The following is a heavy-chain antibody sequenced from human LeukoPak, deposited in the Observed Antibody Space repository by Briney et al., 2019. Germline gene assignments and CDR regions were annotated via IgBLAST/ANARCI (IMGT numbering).Heavy chain of an antibody. CDR3: ASVVGWYDYYYGMDV. CDR2: ISSSGSTI. CDR1: GFTFSDYY. J-gene: IGHJ6*02. D-gene: IGHD1-26*01. V-gene: IGHV3-11*01. Sequence: GGSLRLSCAASGFTFSDYYMSWIRQAPGKGLEWVSYISSSGSTIYYADSVKGRFTISRDNAKNSLYLQMNSLRAEDTAVCYCASVVGWYDYYYGMDVWGQGTTVTVSS.